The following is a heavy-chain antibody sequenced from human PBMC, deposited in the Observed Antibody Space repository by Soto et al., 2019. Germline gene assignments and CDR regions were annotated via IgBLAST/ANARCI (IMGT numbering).Heavy chain of an antibody. V-gene: IGHV4-4*07. CDR2: IYATGTT. CDR3: VRDGTKTLRDWFDP. Sequence: SETLSLTCTVSGASIRGYYWSWIRKSAGKGLEWIGRIYATGTTDYNPSLKSRVMMSVDTSKKQFSLRLRSVTAADTAVYYCVRDGTKTLRDWFDPWGQGISVTVSS. CDR1: GASIRGYY. D-gene: IGHD1-1*01. J-gene: IGHJ5*02.